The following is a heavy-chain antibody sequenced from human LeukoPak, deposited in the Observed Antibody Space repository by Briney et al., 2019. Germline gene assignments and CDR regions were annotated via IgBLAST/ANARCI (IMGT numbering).Heavy chain of an antibody. D-gene: IGHD5-18*01. Sequence: GGSLRLSCAASGFIFSWYSMGRVRQAPGKGLEWVTVISHDGRNKYYAESLKGRFTIAKDDPTNTLYLQMSSLTSEDTAVYYCAKIGAGYSYGGGFDHWGQGTLVTVSS. V-gene: IGHV3-30*18. J-gene: IGHJ5*02. CDR1: GFIFSWYS. CDR2: ISHDGRNK. CDR3: AKIGAGYSYGGGFDH.